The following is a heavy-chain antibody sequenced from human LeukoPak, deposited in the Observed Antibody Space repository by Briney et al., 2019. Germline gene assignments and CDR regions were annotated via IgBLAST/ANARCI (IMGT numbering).Heavy chain of an antibody. D-gene: IGHD3-10*01. V-gene: IGHV1-46*01. Sequence: PGGSLRLSCAASGYTFTSYYMHWVRQAPGQGLEWMGIINPSGGSTNYAQKFQGRVTMTRDTSTSTVYMELSSLRSEDTAVYYCATPLGYGSGSFDIWGQGTMVTVSS. J-gene: IGHJ3*02. CDR2: INPSGGST. CDR3: ATPLGYGSGSFDI. CDR1: GYTFTSYY.